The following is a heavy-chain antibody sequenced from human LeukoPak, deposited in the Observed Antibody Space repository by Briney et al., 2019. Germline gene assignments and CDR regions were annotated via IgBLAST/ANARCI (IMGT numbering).Heavy chain of an antibody. Sequence: SETLSLTCTVSGGSISSSSYYWGWIRQPPGKGLDWIGSICYSGSTYYNPSLKSRVTISVDTSKNQLSLKLSSVTAADAAVYYCARHTSGSYGLDYWGQGTLVTVSS. J-gene: IGHJ4*02. CDR3: ARHTSGSYGLDY. CDR2: ICYSGST. CDR1: GGSISSSSYY. D-gene: IGHD1-26*01. V-gene: IGHV4-39*01.